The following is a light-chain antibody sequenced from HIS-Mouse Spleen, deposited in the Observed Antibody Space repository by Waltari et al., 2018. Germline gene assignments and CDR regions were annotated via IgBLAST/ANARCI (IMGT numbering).Light chain of an antibody. CDR1: NIGSKS. CDR3: QVWDSSSDHVV. Sequence: SYVLTQPPSVSVAPGKTARITCGGNNIGSKSVHWYQQKPGQAPVLVVYDDSDRPAGFPGRFSGSNSGKTATLTISRVEAGDEADYYCQVWDSSSDHVVFGGGTKLTVL. CDR2: DDS. J-gene: IGLJ2*01. V-gene: IGLV3-21*03.